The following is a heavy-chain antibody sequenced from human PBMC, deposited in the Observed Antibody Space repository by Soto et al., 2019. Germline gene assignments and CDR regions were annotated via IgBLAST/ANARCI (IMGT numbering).Heavy chain of an antibody. CDR1: GGPISSGVYY. J-gene: IGHJ4*02. Sequence: NPSETLSLTCTVSGGPISSGVYYWSWIRQHPGKGLEWIGYIYYSGSTYYNPSLKSRVTISVDTSKNQFSLKVSSVTAADTAVYYCARVDRRLGELSLDYWGQGTLVTVSS. CDR2: IYYSGST. V-gene: IGHV4-31*03. D-gene: IGHD3-16*02. CDR3: ARVDRRLGELSLDY.